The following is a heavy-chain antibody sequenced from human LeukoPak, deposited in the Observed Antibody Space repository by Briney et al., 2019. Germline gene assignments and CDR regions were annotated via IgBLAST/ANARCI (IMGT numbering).Heavy chain of an antibody. Sequence: ASVKVSCKASGGTFSSYAISWVRQAPGQGLEWMGGIIPIFGTANYAQKFQGRVTITADESTSTAYMGLSSLRSEDTAVYYCARSSGWYNPPYYFDYWGQGTLVTVSS. CDR3: ARSSGWYNPPYYFDY. D-gene: IGHD6-19*01. CDR2: IIPIFGTA. J-gene: IGHJ4*02. V-gene: IGHV1-69*13. CDR1: GGTFSSYA.